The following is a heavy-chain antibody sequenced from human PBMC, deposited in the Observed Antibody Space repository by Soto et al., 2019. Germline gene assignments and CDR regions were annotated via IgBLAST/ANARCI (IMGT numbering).Heavy chain of an antibody. D-gene: IGHD3-16*01. V-gene: IGHV3-23*01. CDR2: ISGSGGST. CDR3: AKDSIMITFGGAFNWYFDL. CDR1: GFTFSSYA. Sequence: GGSLRLSCAASGFTFSSYAMSWVRQAPGKGLEWVSAISGSGGSTYYADSVKGRFTISRDNSKNTLYLQMNSLRAEDTAVYYCAKDSIMITFGGAFNWYFDLWGRGTLVTVSS. J-gene: IGHJ2*01.